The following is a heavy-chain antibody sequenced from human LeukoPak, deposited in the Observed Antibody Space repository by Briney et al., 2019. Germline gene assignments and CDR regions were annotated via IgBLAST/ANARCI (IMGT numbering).Heavy chain of an antibody. CDR2: IYYSGST. D-gene: IGHD3-3*01. CDR1: GGSISSSSYY. Sequence: SETLSLTCTVSGGSISSSSYYWGWIRQPPGKGLEWIGSIYYSGSTYYNPSLKSRVTISVDTSKNQFSLKLSSVTAADTAVYYCARGDYDFWSGPDAFDIWGQGTMVTVSS. J-gene: IGHJ3*02. V-gene: IGHV4-39*07. CDR3: ARGDYDFWSGPDAFDI.